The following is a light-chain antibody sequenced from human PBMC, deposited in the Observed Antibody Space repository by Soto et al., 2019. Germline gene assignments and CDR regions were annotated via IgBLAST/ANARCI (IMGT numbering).Light chain of an antibody. CDR3: QQYGNSPLT. CDR1: QSVSSDY. Sequence: EVVLTQSPGTLSLSPGERATLSCRASQSVSSDYLTWYQQKPGQAPRLLIYGASSRATGIPDRLSGSGSGTDFTLTISRLEPEDFAVYYCQQYGNSPLTFGGGTKVDIK. J-gene: IGKJ4*01. V-gene: IGKV3-20*01. CDR2: GAS.